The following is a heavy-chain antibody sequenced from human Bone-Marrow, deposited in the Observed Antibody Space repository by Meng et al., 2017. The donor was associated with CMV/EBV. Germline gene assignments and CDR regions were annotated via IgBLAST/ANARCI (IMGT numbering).Heavy chain of an antibody. D-gene: IGHD3-9*01. Sequence: GSWIGWVRQMPGKGLEWMGIIYPADSDTKYSPSFQGHVTISVDKSISTAYLQWNSLKASDTAIYYCARHENHYNVFTGYHSHYFDYWGQGTLVTVSS. V-gene: IGHV5-51*01. CDR1: GSW. CDR2: IYPADSDT. J-gene: IGHJ4*02. CDR3: ARHENHYNVFTGYHSHYFDY.